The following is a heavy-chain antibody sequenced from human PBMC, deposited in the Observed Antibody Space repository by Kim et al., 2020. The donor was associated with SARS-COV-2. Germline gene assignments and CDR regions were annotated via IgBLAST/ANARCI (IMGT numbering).Heavy chain of an antibody. Sequence: SETLSLTCTVSGGSISSSSYYWGWIRQPPGKGLEWIGSIYYSGSTYYNPSLKSRVTISVDTSKNQFSLKLSSVTAADTAVYYCARLPMVRGVRSWFDPWGQGTLVTVSS. CDR2: IYYSGST. D-gene: IGHD3-10*01. CDR3: ARLPMVRGVRSWFDP. V-gene: IGHV4-39*01. CDR1: GGSISSSSYY. J-gene: IGHJ5*02.